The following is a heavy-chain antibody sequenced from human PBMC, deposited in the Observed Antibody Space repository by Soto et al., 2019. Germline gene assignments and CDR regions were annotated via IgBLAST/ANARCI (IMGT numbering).Heavy chain of an antibody. CDR1: GFTFSSYG. J-gene: IGHJ6*02. Sequence: GGSLRLSCAASGFTFSSYGMHWVRQAPGKGLEWVAVISYDGSNKYYADSVKGRFTISRDNSKNTLYLQMNSLRAEDTAVYYCAKGISRGGHRRKGYYYYYGMDVWGQGTTVTVSS. V-gene: IGHV3-30*18. CDR2: ISYDGSNK. CDR3: AKGISRGGHRRKGYYYYYGMDV. D-gene: IGHD2-15*01.